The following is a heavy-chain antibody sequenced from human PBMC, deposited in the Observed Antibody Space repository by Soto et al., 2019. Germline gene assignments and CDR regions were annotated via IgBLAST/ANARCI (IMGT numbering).Heavy chain of an antibody. V-gene: IGHV3-48*02. J-gene: IGHJ6*02. Sequence: EVQLVESGGGLVQPGGSLRLSCAASGFTFSTYTMNWVRQAPGKGLEWVSYISGSGSTIYYADSVKGRFTTSRDNAKNSLYLQMNSLRDEDTAVYYCARVVVPAARYYYYYGMDVWGQGTTVTVSS. CDR3: ARVVVPAARYYYYYGMDV. CDR1: GFTFSTYT. CDR2: ISGSGSTI. D-gene: IGHD2-2*01.